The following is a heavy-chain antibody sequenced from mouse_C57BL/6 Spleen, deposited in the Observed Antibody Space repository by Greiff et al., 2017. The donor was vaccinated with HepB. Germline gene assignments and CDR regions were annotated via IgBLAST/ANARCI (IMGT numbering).Heavy chain of an antibody. J-gene: IGHJ2*01. CDR2: ISYDGSN. V-gene: IGHV3-6*01. CDR3: ASLTGDY. Sequence: EVKVEESGPGLVKPSQSLSLTCSVTGYSITSGYYWNWIRQFPGNKLEWMGYISYDGSNNYNPSLKNRISITRDTSKNQFFLKLNSVTTEDTATYYCASLTGDYWGQGTTLTVSS. D-gene: IGHD4-1*01. CDR1: GYSITSGYY.